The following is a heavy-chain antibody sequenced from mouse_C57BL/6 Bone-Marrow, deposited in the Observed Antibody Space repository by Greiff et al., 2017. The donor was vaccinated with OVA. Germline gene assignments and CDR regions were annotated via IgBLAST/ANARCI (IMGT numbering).Heavy chain of an antibody. Sequence: QVQLQQPGAELVKPGASVKLSCKASGYTFTSYWMHWVKQRPGQGLEWIGMIHPNSGSTNYNAKFKSKATLTVDKSSSTAYMQLSSLTSEDSAVYYGARRPTVVARDYAMDYWGQGTSVTVSS. J-gene: IGHJ4*01. CDR3: ARRPTVVARDYAMDY. CDR1: GYTFTSYW. D-gene: IGHD1-1*01. CDR2: IHPNSGST. V-gene: IGHV1-64*01.